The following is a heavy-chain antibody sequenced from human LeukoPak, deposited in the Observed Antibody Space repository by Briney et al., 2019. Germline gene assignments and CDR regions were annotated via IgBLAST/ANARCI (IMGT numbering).Heavy chain of an antibody. CDR2: IVVGSGNT. J-gene: IGHJ3*02. CDR1: GFTFTSST. CDR3: AADAYVPRYYDSSGYYITAAFDI. V-gene: IGHV1-58*02. D-gene: IGHD3-22*01. Sequence: SVKVSCKASGFTFTSSTIQWVRQARGQRLEWIGWIVVGSGNTNYAQKFQERVTITRDMSTSTAYMELSSLRSEDTAVYYCAADAYVPRYYDSSGYYITAAFDIWGQGTMVTVSS.